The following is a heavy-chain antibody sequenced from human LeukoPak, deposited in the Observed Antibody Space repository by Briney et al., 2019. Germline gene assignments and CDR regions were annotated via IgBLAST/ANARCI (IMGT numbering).Heavy chain of an antibody. Sequence: SGGSLRLSCAVSGFTFSNYDMHWVRQAPGKGLEWVSVIGTAGDTYYPGSVKGRFTVSRENAKNSLYLQMNSLRVGDTAVYYCVRGGGGWSFDPWGQGTLVTVSS. D-gene: IGHD6-19*01. CDR3: VRGGGGWSFDP. CDR1: GFTFSNYD. J-gene: IGHJ5*02. V-gene: IGHV3-13*04. CDR2: IGTAGDT.